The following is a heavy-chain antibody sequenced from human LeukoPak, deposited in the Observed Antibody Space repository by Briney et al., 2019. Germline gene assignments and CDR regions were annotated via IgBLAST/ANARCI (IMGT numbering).Heavy chain of an antibody. D-gene: IGHD3-3*01. CDR2: ISDSSSYI. V-gene: IGHV3-21*01. CDR1: GFTFSSYS. CDR3: ASGFGVDDY. Sequence: GGSLRLSCAASGFTFSSYSMSWVRQAPGKGLEWVSSISDSSSYIYYADSLKGRFTISRDNAENSLYLQMNSLRAEDTAVYYCASGFGVDDYWGQGTLVTVSS. J-gene: IGHJ4*02.